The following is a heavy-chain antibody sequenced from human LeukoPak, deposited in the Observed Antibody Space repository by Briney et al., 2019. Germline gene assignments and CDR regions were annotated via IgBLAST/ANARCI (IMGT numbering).Heavy chain of an antibody. CDR1: GGSISSYY. Sequence: NPSETLSLTCTVSGGSISSYYWSWIRQPAGKGLEWIGRIYTSGSTNYNPSLKSRVTMSVDTSKNQISLKVNSVTAADTAVYYCARESYGSSYLFDFWGQGTLATVSS. CDR3: ARESYGSSYLFDF. CDR2: IYTSGST. D-gene: IGHD6-6*01. J-gene: IGHJ4*02. V-gene: IGHV4-4*07.